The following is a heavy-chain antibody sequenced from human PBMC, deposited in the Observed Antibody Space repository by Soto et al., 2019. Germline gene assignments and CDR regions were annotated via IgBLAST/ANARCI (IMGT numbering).Heavy chain of an antibody. CDR3: AKDIGSGGSGSYRYEGTYYYMDV. V-gene: IGHV3-9*01. J-gene: IGHJ6*03. CDR1: GFSFDDDR. D-gene: IGHD3-10*01. CDR2: ISLNSGSI. Sequence: SLILSWPASGFSFDDDRMNWVRQDPGPGLEWVSSISLNSGSIGYADSVKGRFTISRDNAKNSLYLQMNSLRAEDTALYYFAKDIGSGGSGSYRYEGTYYYMDVWGKGT.